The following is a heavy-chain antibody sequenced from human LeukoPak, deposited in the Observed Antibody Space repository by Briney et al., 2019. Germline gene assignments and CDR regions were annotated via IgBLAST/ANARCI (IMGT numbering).Heavy chain of an antibody. CDR3: ARPLRGSGGLLHEY. V-gene: IGHV3-48*02. J-gene: IGHJ4*02. CDR2: ISSSSGTI. CDR1: GFXFDIYS. Sequence: GGSLRLSCAASGFXFDIYSMNWVRQAPGKGLEWVSYISSSSGTIYYADSVKGRFTISRDNAKNSLYLQMNSLRDEDTAVYYCARPLRGSGGLLHEYWGQGTLVTVSS. D-gene: IGHD2-15*01.